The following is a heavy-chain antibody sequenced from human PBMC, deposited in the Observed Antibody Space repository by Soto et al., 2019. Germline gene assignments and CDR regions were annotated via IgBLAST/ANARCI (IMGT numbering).Heavy chain of an antibody. J-gene: IGHJ4*02. CDR1: GFTFSSYG. CDR2: ISYDGSNK. V-gene: IGHV3-30*18. D-gene: IGHD6-13*01. Sequence: PGGSLRLSCAASGFTFSSYGMHWVRQAPGKGLEWVAVISYDGSNKYYADSVKGRFTISRDNSKSTLYLQMNSLRAEDTAVYYCAKGSGSSRPYYFDYWGQGTPVTRLL. CDR3: AKGSGSSRPYYFDY.